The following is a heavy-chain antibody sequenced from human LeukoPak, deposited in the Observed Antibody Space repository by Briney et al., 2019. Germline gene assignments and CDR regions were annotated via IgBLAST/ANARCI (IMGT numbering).Heavy chain of an antibody. CDR2: IRSKAYGGTT. J-gene: IGHJ6*02. Sequence: GGSLRLSCTASGFTFGDYAMSWFRPAPGKGLEWVGFIRSKAYGGTTEYAASVKGRVTISRDDSKSIAYLQMNSLKTEDTGVYYCTRDNRWYSRKLRNYYYGMDVWGQGTTVTVSS. CDR3: TRDNRWYSRKLRNYYYGMDV. V-gene: IGHV3-49*03. CDR1: GFTFGDYA. D-gene: IGHD6-13*01.